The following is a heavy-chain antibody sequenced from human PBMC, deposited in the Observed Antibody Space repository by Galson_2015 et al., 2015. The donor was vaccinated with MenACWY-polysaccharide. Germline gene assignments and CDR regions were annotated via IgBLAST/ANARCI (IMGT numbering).Heavy chain of an antibody. Sequence: SLRLSCAASGFTFSSSWMHWVRQAPGKGLVWVSRILSDGSSISYADSVRGRFTISRDNAKNMLHLQMNGLRSEDTAVYYCTRGSQYSASYGGDWGQGTLVTVSS. D-gene: IGHD1-26*01. V-gene: IGHV3-74*01. CDR3: TRGSQYSASYGGD. J-gene: IGHJ4*02. CDR1: GFTFSSSW. CDR2: ILSDGSSI.